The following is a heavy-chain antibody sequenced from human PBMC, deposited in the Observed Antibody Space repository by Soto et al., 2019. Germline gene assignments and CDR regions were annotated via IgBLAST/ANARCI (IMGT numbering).Heavy chain of an antibody. CDR2: IYYSGST. CDR3: ARTVLQWFGGSRERYFDL. V-gene: IGHV4-31*03. D-gene: IGHD3-10*01. Sequence: QVQLQESGPGLVKPSQTLSLTCTVSGDSVSTTGYYWSWIRQNPGKGPEWIGYIYYSGSTYYNPXXKSRITISVDXXKXQXXLKLSSVTAADTSVYFCARTVLQWFGGSRERYFDLWGRGTLVTVSS. J-gene: IGHJ2*01. CDR1: GDSVSTTGYY.